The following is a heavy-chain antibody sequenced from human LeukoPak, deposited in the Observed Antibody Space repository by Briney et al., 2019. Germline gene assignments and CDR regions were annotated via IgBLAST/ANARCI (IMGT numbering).Heavy chain of an antibody. J-gene: IGHJ6*04. CDR2: INHNGST. CDR3: ARVSRTVTTSPHYYYYGMDI. D-gene: IGHD4-17*01. V-gene: IGHV4-34*01. CDR1: GGSFSGYY. Sequence: SETLSLTCAVYGGSFSGYYWSWIRQPPGKGLEWIGEINHNGSTNYNPSLKSRVTISVDTSKNQFSLKLSSVTAADTAVYYCARVSRTVTTSPHYYYYGMDIWGKGTTVTVSS.